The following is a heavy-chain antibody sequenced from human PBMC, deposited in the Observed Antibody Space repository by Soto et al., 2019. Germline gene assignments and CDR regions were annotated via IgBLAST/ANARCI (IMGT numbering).Heavy chain of an antibody. D-gene: IGHD3-22*01. V-gene: IGHV3-23*01. J-gene: IGHJ3*02. Sequence: GGSLRLSCAASGFTFSSYAMSWVRQAPGKGLEWVSAISGSGGSTYYADSVKGRFTISRDNSKNTLYLQMNSLRAEDTDVYYCEKDGEIMIVVAGMAFDIWGQGTMVTVSS. CDR1: GFTFSSYA. CDR2: ISGSGGST. CDR3: EKDGEIMIVVAGMAFDI.